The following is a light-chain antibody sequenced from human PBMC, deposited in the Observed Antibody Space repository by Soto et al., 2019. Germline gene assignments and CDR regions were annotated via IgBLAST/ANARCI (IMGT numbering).Light chain of an antibody. V-gene: IGKV1-5*01. CDR2: DAS. CDR1: QSISSW. J-gene: IGKJ1*01. CDR3: XXYNSYWT. Sequence: DIQMTQSPSTLSASVGDRVTITCRASQSISSWLAWYQQKPGKAPKLLIYDASSLESGVPSRFSGSGSGTEFTLTISSLQPDDFATXXCXXYNSYWTXXQGTKVEIK.